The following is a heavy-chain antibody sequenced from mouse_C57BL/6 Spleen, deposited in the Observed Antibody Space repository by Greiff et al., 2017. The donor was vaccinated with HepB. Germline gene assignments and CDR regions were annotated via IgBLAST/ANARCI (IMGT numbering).Heavy chain of an antibody. D-gene: IGHD2-1*01. V-gene: IGHV1-20*01. CDR1: GYSFTGYF. CDR2: INPYNGDT. Sequence: EVQGVESGPELVKPGDSVKISCKASGYSFTGYFMNWVMQSHGKSLEWIGRINPYNGDTFYNQKFKGKATLTVDKSSSTAHMELRSLTSEDSAVYYCARPYGNYLYYFDYWGQGTTLTVSS. CDR3: ARPYGNYLYYFDY. J-gene: IGHJ2*01.